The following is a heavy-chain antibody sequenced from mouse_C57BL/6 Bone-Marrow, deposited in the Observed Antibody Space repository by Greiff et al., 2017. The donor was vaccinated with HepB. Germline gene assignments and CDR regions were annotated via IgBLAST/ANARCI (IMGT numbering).Heavy chain of an antibody. J-gene: IGHJ4*01. D-gene: IGHD2-4*01. V-gene: IGHV7-1*01. CDR2: SRNKANDYTT. CDR3: ARDADDYDEGYYAMYY. CDR1: GFTFSDFY. Sequence: EVQGVESGGGLVQSGRSLRLSCATSGFTFSDFYMEWVRQAPGKGLEWIAASRNKANDYTTEYSASVKGRFIVSRDTSQSILYLQMNALRAEDTAIYYCARDADDYDEGYYAMYYWGQGTSVTVSS.